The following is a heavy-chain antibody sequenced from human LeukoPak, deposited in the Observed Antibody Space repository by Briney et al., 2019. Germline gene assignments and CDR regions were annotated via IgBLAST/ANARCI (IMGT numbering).Heavy chain of an antibody. J-gene: IGHJ4*02. CDR3: ARGAYLRGSYYDDY. D-gene: IGHD1-26*01. CDR2: ISAYNGNT. Sequence: ASVKVSCKASGYTFTSYGISWVRQAPGQGLEWMGWISAYNGNTNYAQKLQGRVTMTTDTSTSTAYMELRSLRSEDTAVYYCARGAYLRGSYYDDYWGQGTLVTVSS. CDR1: GYTFTSYG. V-gene: IGHV1-18*01.